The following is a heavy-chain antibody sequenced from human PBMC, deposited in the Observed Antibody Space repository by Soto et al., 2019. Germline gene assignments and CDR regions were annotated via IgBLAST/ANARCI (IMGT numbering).Heavy chain of an antibody. V-gene: IGHV4-34*01. D-gene: IGHD3-9*01. CDR2: VNNSATT. J-gene: IGHJ4*02. CDR1: GGSYSDYY. CDR3: ARKAIYHFFAGYNSVDY. Sequence: QVQLPQWRAGLVKPSETLSLTCAVFGGSYSDYYWTWIRQPPGQGLEWIGEVNNSATTSYNPSLKTRLSRLVETSNNQFSLKLSSVTAADTAVYYCARKAIYHFFAGYNSVDYWGQGTLITFSS.